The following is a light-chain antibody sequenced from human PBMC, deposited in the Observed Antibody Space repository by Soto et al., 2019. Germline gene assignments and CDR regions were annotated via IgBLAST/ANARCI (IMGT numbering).Light chain of an antibody. CDR2: GAS. V-gene: IGKV3-15*01. CDR3: QQYNNWPRT. Sequence: EILMTQSPSTLSVSPGERATLSCRASQSVSSNLAWYQQKPGQAPRLLIYGASTRATGIPARFSGSGSGTEFTLTISSPQSEDFEVYYCQQYNNWPRTFGQGTKVDIK. CDR1: QSVSSN. J-gene: IGKJ1*01.